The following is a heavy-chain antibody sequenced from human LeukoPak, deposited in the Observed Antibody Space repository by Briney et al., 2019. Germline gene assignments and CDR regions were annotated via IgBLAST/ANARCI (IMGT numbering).Heavy chain of an antibody. D-gene: IGHD3-22*01. CDR3: ARERAPHYDIRDAFDI. V-gene: IGHV4-39*07. CDR1: GGSISSSSYY. Sequence: SETLSLTCTVSGGSISSSSYYWGWIRQPPGKGLEWIGSIYYSGSTYYNPSLKSRVTISVDTSKNQFSLKLSSVTAADTAVYYCARERAPHYDIRDAFDIWGQGTMVTVSS. J-gene: IGHJ3*02. CDR2: IYYSGST.